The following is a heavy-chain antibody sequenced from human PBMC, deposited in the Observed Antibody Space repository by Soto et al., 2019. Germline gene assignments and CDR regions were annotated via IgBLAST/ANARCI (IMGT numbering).Heavy chain of an antibody. CDR3: ALVVRGVTTEAYYFDY. CDR2: IYPGDSDT. Sequence: EVQLEQSGAEVKKPGESLKISCKGSGYRFTNYWIGWVRQMPGKGLEWMGLIYPGDSDTRYSPSFQGQVTISADKSIXXAYLQWSSLKASDTAMYYCALVVRGVTTEAYYFDYWGQGTLVTVSS. J-gene: IGHJ4*02. CDR1: GYRFTNYW. D-gene: IGHD3-10*01. V-gene: IGHV5-51*03.